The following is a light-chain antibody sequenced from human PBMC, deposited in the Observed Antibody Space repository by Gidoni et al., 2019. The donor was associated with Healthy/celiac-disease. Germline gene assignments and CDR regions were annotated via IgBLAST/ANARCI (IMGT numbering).Light chain of an antibody. CDR2: DAS. CDR3: QQRSNWPPRVT. Sequence: EIVLTQSPATLSLSPGERATLSCRVSQSVSSYLAWYQQKPGQAPRLLIYDASNRATGIPARFSGSGSGTDFTLTISSLEPEDFAVYYCQQRSNWPPRVTFGPGTKVDIK. J-gene: IGKJ3*01. V-gene: IGKV3-11*01. CDR1: QSVSSY.